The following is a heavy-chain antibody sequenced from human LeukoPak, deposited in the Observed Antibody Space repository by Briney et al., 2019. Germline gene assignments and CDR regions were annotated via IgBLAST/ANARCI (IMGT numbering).Heavy chain of an antibody. CDR1: GITLSNYG. V-gene: IGHV3-23*01. Sequence: GGSLRLSCAVSGITLSNYGMSWVRQAPGKGLEWVAGISDSGGRTNYADSVKGRFTTSRDNSKNTLYLQMDNLRAEDTALYYCAKVNSGSYLFYFDYWGQGTLATVSS. CDR2: ISDSGGRT. CDR3: AKVNSGSYLFYFDY. D-gene: IGHD1-26*01. J-gene: IGHJ4*02.